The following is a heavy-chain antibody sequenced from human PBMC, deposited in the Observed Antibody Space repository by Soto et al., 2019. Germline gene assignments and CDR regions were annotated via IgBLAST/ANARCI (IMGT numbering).Heavy chain of an antibody. V-gene: IGHV4-4*07. CDR3: ARDRRGGTRPHYYDSSGYYNPFDR. CDR1: GGSISSYY. J-gene: IGHJ4*02. D-gene: IGHD3-22*01. Sequence: SETLSLTCTVSGGSISSYYWSWIRQPAGKGLEWIGRIYTSGSTNYNPSLKSRVTMSVDTSKNQFSLKLSSVTAADTAVYYCARDRRGGTRPHYYDSSGYYNPFDRWGQGTLVTVSS. CDR2: IYTSGST.